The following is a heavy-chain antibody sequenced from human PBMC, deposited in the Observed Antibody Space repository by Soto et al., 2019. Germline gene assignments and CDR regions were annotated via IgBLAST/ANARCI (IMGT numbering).Heavy chain of an antibody. D-gene: IGHD3-22*01. CDR2: IIPIFGTA. CDR3: ARAPGGGYYDSSGYYTFDY. J-gene: IGHJ4*02. Sequence: GASVKVSCKASGGTFSSYAFSWVRQAPGQGLEWMGGIIPIFGTANYAQKFQGRVTITADESTSTAYMELSSLRSEDTAVYYCARAPGGGYYDSSGYYTFDYWGQGTLVTVSS. CDR1: GGTFSSYA. V-gene: IGHV1-69*13.